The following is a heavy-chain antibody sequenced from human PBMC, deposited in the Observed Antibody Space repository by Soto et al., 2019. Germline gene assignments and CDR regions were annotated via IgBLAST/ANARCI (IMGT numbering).Heavy chain of an antibody. CDR1: GYSFTNYW. Sequence: PVESLKISYNGAGYSFTNYWIGWVRQMPGKGLEWMGIIYPGDSDTRYSPSFQGQVTISADKSISTAYLQWSSLKASDTAMYYCARLWAADYYYCFGMDVWGQGTTVTVSS. CDR3: ARLWAADYYYCFGMDV. CDR2: IYPGDSDT. D-gene: IGHD3-16*01. V-gene: IGHV5-51*01. J-gene: IGHJ6*01.